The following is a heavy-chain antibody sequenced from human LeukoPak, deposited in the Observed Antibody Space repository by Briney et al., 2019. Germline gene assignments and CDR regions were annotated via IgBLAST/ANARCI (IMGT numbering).Heavy chain of an antibody. CDR3: ARGSSANWFDP. CDR1: GFPFRTYW. CDR2: IKEDGSQI. Sequence: GGSLRLSCEASGFPFRTYWMSWVRQAPGKRPEWVANIKEDGSQIEYLDSERGRFTIYRDNAKNSLYLQMKTLRVEDTAVYYCARGSSANWFDPWGQGTLVSVSS. J-gene: IGHJ5*02. D-gene: IGHD6-19*01. V-gene: IGHV3-7*01.